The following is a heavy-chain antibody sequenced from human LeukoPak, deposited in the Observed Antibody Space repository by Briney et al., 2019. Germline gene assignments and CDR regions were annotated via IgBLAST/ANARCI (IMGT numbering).Heavy chain of an antibody. D-gene: IGHD3-22*01. CDR3: ARGGSNGYNWFDP. CDR2: ISSSSSYI. V-gene: IGHV3-21*04. Sequence: KSGGSLRLSCAASGFTFSSYSMNWVRQAPGKGLEWVSSISSSSSYIYYADSVKGRFTISRDNAKNSLYLQMNSLRAEDTAFYYCARGGSNGYNWFDPWGQGTLVTVSS. J-gene: IGHJ5*02. CDR1: GFTFSSYS.